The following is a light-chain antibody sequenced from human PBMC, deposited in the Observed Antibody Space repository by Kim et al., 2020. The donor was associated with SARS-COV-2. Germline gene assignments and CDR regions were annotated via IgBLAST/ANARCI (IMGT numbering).Light chain of an antibody. CDR3: QLYGSSPPYT. CDR1: QSVSSSN. V-gene: IGKV3-20*01. Sequence: SPGERATLSCRASQSVSSSNLAWYQQKPGQAPRLFIYGASSRATGIPDRFSGSGSGTDFTLTISRLEPEDFAVYYCQLYGSSPPYTFGRGTKLEIK. CDR2: GAS. J-gene: IGKJ2*01.